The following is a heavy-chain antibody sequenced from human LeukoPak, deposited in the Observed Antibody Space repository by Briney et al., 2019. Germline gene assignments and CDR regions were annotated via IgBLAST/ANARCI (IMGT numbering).Heavy chain of an antibody. CDR3: ARVLLPVVKLPDY. V-gene: IGHV4-39*07. CDR2: IYYSGST. CDR1: GGSISSSSYY. J-gene: IGHJ4*02. Sequence: SESLSLTCTVSGGSISSSSYYWGWIRQPPGKGLEWIGSIYYSGSTYYNPSLKSRVTISVDTSKNQFSLKLSSVTAADTAVYYCARVLLPVVKLPDYWGQGTLVTL. D-gene: IGHD2-2*01.